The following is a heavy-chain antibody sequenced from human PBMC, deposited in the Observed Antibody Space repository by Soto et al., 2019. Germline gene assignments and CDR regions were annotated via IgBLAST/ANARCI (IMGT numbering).Heavy chain of an antibody. CDR2: INAGNGNT. D-gene: IGHD2-21*01. V-gene: IGHV1-3*01. CDR1: GYTFTSYA. Sequence: QVQLVQSGAEVKKPGASVKVSCKASGYTFTSYAMHWVRQAPGQRLEWMGWINAGNGNTKYSQKFRGRVTITRDTSASTAYMELSSLRSEDTAVYYCARVNLAYCGGDCYLRLGAHFDIWGQGTMVTVSS. J-gene: IGHJ3*02. CDR3: ARVNLAYCGGDCYLRLGAHFDI.